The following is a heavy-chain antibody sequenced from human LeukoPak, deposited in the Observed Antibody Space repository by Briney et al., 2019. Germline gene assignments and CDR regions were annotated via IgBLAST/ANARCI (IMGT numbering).Heavy chain of an antibody. J-gene: IGHJ6*02. Sequence: PSETLSLTCTVSGGSISSYYWSWIWHPPGKGLEWIGYIYYSGSTNYNPSLKSRVTISVDTSKNQFSLKLSSVTAADTAVYYCAREGEILYYGMDVWGQGTTVTVSS. CDR3: AREGEILYYGMDV. D-gene: IGHD1-26*01. CDR1: GGSISSYY. CDR2: IYYSGST. V-gene: IGHV4-59*01.